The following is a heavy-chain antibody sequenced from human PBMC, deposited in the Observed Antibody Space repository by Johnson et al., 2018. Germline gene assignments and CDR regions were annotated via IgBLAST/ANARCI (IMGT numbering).Heavy chain of an antibody. CDR1: GGTFSRYV. V-gene: IGHV1-69*01. D-gene: IGHD7-27*01. CDR3: ARGLLTGDLSRFDP. J-gene: IGHJ5*02. CDR2: IIPIFGTA. Sequence: QVQLVESGAEVKKPGSSVKVSCKASGGTFSRYVISWVRQAPGQGLEWMGGIIPIFGTANYAQKFQGRVTISADESTSPAYMELSSLRSEDTAVYYCARGLLTGDLSRFDPWGQGTLVTVSS.